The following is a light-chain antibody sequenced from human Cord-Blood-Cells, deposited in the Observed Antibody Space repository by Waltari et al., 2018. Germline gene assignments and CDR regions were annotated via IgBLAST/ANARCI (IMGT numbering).Light chain of an antibody. CDR1: QSVSSN. J-gene: IGKJ3*01. CDR3: QQYNNWPPIT. CDR2: GAS. V-gene: IGKV3-15*01. Sequence: EIVMTQSPATLSVSPGERATLSCRASQSVSSNLAWYQQKPGQAPRLLIYGASTRATCIPARFSGSGSGTEFTLTISSLQSGDFAVYYCQQYNNWPPITFGPGTKVDIK.